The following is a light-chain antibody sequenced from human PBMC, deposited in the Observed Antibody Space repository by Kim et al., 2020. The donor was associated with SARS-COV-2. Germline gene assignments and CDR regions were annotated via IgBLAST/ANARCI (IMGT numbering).Light chain of an antibody. CDR3: LQHNPYPIT. CDR2: GAS. CDR1: QDIRND. J-gene: IGKJ5*01. V-gene: IGKV1-17*01. Sequence: ASLGDRVTITFRSSQDIRNDLGWYQQNPGGAPKRLIYGASSFQSGVPSRFSGSGSGTEFTLPISGLQPEDFATYFCLQHNPYPITFGQGTRLEIK.